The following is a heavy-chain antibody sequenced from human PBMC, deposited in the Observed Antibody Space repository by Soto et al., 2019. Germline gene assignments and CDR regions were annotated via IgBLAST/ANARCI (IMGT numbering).Heavy chain of an antibody. V-gene: IGHV4-61*01. J-gene: IGHJ4*02. D-gene: IGHD5-18*01. CDR1: GGSVSSGSYY. CDR2: IYYSGST. Sequence: LSLTCTVSGGSVSSGSYYWSWIRQPPGKGLEWIGYIYYSGSTNYNPSLKSRVTISVDTSKNQFSLKLSSVTAADTAVYYCARAYSCGLIVYWGQGTLVTVSS. CDR3: ARAYSCGLIVY.